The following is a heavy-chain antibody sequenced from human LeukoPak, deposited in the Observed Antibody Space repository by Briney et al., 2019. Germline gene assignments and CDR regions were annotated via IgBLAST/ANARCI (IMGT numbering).Heavy chain of an antibody. V-gene: IGHV4-59*01. Sequence: SETLSLTCTVSGGSISSYYWSWIRQPPGKGLEWIGYIYYSGSTNYNPSLKSRVTISVDTSKNQFSLKLSSVTAADTAVYYCAGGSDDYGDYYFFDYWGQGTLVTVSS. CDR3: AGGSDDYGDYYFFDY. CDR2: IYYSGST. CDR1: GGSISSYY. D-gene: IGHD4-17*01. J-gene: IGHJ4*02.